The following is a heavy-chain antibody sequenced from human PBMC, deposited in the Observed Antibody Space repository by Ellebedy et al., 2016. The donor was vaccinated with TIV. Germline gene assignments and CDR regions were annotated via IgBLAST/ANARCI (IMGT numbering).Heavy chain of an antibody. V-gene: IGHV3-48*01. CDR2: ISSSSRTI. D-gene: IGHD6-13*01. Sequence: GGSLRLXCAASGFTFIIYSLNWVRQAPGKGLEWVSYISSSSRTIYCADSVKGRFTISRDNAKNSLYLQMNSLRAEDTAVYYCAAAAGAGDDAFDIWGQGTMVTVSS. J-gene: IGHJ3*02. CDR1: GFTFIIYS. CDR3: AAAAGAGDDAFDI.